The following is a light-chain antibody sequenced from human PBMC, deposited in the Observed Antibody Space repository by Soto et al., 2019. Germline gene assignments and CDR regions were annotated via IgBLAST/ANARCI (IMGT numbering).Light chain of an antibody. J-gene: IGKJ2*01. CDR3: QQSNNWPPGYT. V-gene: IGKV3-15*01. CDR1: QSVSSN. CDR2: GAS. Sequence: EIVLTQSPATLSVSPGERATLSCRASQSVSSNLAWYQQKLGQAPRLLIYGASTRATGIPTRFSGSRSGTEFTLTISSLQSEDFAVYFCQQSNNWPPGYTFGQGTMLEI.